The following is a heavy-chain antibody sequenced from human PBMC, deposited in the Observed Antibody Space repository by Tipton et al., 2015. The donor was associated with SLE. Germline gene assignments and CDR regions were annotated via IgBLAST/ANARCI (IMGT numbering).Heavy chain of an antibody. Sequence: LSLTRTVSGGSIRSSGYYWSWIRQHPGKGLEWIGYIYFTGSTHYNPSLRSRILISLDTSKNQFSLKVNSVTAADTAVYYCARDPLPAAGFDYWGHGTLVTVSS. D-gene: IGHD6-13*01. J-gene: IGHJ4*01. CDR2: IYFTGST. V-gene: IGHV4-31*03. CDR3: ARDPLPAAGFDY. CDR1: GGSIRSSGYY.